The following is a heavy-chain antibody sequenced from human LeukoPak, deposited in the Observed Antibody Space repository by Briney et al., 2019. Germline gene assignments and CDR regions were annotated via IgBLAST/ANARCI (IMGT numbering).Heavy chain of an antibody. CDR1: GFTFNNYA. J-gene: IGHJ4*02. V-gene: IGHV3-23*01. CDR2: ISGSGGST. D-gene: IGHD2-21*02. Sequence: PGGSLRLSCAASGFTFNNYAMSWVRQAPGKGLEWVSAISGSGGSTYYADSVKGRFTISRDNSKNTLYLQMNSLRAEDTAVYYCAKGGLLNVAYCGGDCYSGPYYFDYWGQGTLVTVSS. CDR3: AKGGLLNVAYCGGDCYSGPYYFDY.